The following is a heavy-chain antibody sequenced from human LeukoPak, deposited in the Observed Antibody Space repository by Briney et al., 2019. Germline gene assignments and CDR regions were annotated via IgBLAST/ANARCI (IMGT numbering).Heavy chain of an antibody. Sequence: SETLSLTCTVSGGPISSSSYYWGWIRQPPGKGLEWIGSIYYSGSTYYNPSLKSRVTISVDTSKNQFSLKLSSVTAADTAVYYCARLREGASSGYHGPLYYYYMDVWGKGTTVTISS. J-gene: IGHJ6*03. CDR2: IYYSGST. D-gene: IGHD3-22*01. CDR1: GGPISSSSYY. CDR3: ARLREGASSGYHGPLYYYYMDV. V-gene: IGHV4-39*01.